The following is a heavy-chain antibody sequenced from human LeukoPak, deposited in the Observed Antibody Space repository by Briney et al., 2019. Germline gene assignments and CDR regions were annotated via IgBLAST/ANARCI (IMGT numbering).Heavy chain of an antibody. CDR2: IYYSGNT. Sequence: SETLSLTCTVSGGSISSSSFYWGWIRQPPGKGLEWIASIYYSGNTYYNPSLKSRVSISVDTSKNQFSLKLSAVTAADTAVYYCARHPGRLFDYWGQGTLVSVYS. CDR3: ARHPGRLFDY. CDR1: GGSISSSSFY. J-gene: IGHJ4*02. V-gene: IGHV4-39*01.